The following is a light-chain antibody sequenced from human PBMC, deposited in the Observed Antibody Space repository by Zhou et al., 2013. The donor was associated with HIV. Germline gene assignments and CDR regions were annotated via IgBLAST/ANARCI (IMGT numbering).Light chain of an antibody. Sequence: DIQMTQSPSSLSASVGDRVTITCRASQSISSYLNWYQQKPGKAPKLLMFAASTLQSGVPSRFSGSGSGTDFTLTISALQPEDCAIYYCQQTYSPAITFGQGTRLEIK. V-gene: IGKV1-39*01. J-gene: IGKJ5*01. CDR2: AAS. CDR1: QSISSY. CDR3: QQTYSPAIT.